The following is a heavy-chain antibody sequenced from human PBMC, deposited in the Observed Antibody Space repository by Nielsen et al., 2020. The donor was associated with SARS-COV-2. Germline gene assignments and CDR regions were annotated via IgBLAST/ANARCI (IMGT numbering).Heavy chain of an antibody. CDR3: ARVPTFYSNYGDYYYYYMDV. Sequence: VRQAPGKGLEWVANIKQDGSEKYYVDSVKGRFTISRDNAKNSLYLQMNSLRAEDTAVYYCARVPTFYSNYGDYYYYYMDVWGKGTTVTVSS. V-gene: IGHV3-7*01. CDR2: IKQDGSEK. D-gene: IGHD4-11*01. J-gene: IGHJ6*03.